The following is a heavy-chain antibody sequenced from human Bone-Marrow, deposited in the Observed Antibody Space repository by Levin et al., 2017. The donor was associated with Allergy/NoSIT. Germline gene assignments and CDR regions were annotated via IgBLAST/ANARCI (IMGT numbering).Heavy chain of an antibody. V-gene: IGHV3-74*03. CDR1: GFIFRNYW. D-gene: IGHD2-15*01. CDR3: TRDQTVAAFDS. J-gene: IGHJ4*02. CDR2: ITTDGRST. Sequence: QPGGSLRLSCAASGFIFRNYWMHWVRQAPGKGLVWVSRITTDGRSTTYADSVKGRFTISRDNAKNTLYLQMNSLRAEDSAVYYCTRDQTVAAFDSWGQGTLVTVSS.